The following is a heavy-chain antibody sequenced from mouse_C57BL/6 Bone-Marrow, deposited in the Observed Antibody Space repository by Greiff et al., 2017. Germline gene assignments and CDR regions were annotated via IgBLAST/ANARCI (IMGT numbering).Heavy chain of an antibody. CDR2: IYPGDGDT. Sequence: QVQLKESGAELVKPGASVKISCKASGYAFSSYWMNWVKQRPGKGLEWIGQIYPGDGDTNYNGKFKGKATLTADKSSSTAYMQLSSLTSEDSAVYFCARSGNDGGFAYWGQGTLVTVSA. CDR1: GYAFSSYW. D-gene: IGHD3-2*02. V-gene: IGHV1-80*01. CDR3: ARSGNDGGFAY. J-gene: IGHJ3*01.